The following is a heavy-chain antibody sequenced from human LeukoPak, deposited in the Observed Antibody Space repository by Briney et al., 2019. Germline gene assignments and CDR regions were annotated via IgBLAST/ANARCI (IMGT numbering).Heavy chain of an antibody. Sequence: ASVKVSCKASGYTFTVYYMHWMRQAPGQGPEWMGWINPNNGGTKYAQKFQDRVTMTRDTSVSTAYMELTRLRSDDTAMYYCATRSSTDSFDIWGQGTMVTVSS. V-gene: IGHV1-2*02. D-gene: IGHD3-10*01. CDR3: ATRSSTDSFDI. J-gene: IGHJ3*02. CDR2: INPNNGGT. CDR1: GYTFTVYY.